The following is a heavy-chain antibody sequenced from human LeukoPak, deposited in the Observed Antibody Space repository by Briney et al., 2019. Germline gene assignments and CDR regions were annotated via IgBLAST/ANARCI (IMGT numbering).Heavy chain of an antibody. Sequence: GGSLRLSCAASGFTFDDYGMSWVRQAPGKGLEWVSAINWDGDNTGHADSVRGRFTISRDNVENSLFLQMNSLRAEDTALYFCARCSRSSTDCYSAFDLWGQGTMVTVSS. CDR3: ARCSRSSTDCYSAFDL. D-gene: IGHD2-2*02. CDR1: GFTFDDYG. J-gene: IGHJ3*01. CDR2: INWDGDNT. V-gene: IGHV3-20*04.